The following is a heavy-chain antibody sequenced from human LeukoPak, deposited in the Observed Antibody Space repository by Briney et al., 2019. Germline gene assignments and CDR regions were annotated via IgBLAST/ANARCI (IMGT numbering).Heavy chain of an antibody. D-gene: IGHD6-19*01. V-gene: IGHV4-39*01. Sequence: SETLSLTCTVSGGSISSSGQYWGWIRQPPGKGLEWIGTIYYSGSTYYNPSLKSRVTVSVDTSKNQFSLKLSSVTAADTAVYYCTRKQWLAPFDYWGQGTLVTVSS. CDR2: IYYSGST. J-gene: IGHJ4*02. CDR3: TRKQWLAPFDY. CDR1: GGSISSSGQY.